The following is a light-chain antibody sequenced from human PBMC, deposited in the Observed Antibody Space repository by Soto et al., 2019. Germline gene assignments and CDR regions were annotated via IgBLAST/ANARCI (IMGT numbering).Light chain of an antibody. Sequence: QLVLTQSPSASASLVASVKLTCTMSRGHSSYAIAWHQQKPEKGPRYLMKLNSDVSHSKGDGIPDRFSGSSSGAERYLTISSLQSEDEADYYCQTWGTGIQIFGGGTKLTVL. CDR1: RGHSSYA. J-gene: IGLJ2*01. V-gene: IGLV4-69*01. CDR2: LNSDVSH. CDR3: QTWGTGIQI.